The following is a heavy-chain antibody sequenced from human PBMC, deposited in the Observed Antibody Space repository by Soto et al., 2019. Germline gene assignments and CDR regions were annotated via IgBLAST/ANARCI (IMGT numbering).Heavy chain of an antibody. CDR3: AGGGERYCSSTSCYWDAFDI. Sequence: EVQLVESGGGLVQPGGSLRLSCAASGFTFSSYAMHWVRQAPGKGLEYVSAISSNGGSTYYANSVKGRFTISRDNSKNTLYLQMGSLRAEDMAVYYCAGGGERYCSSTSCYWDAFDIWGQGTMVTVSS. CDR1: GFTFSSYA. J-gene: IGHJ3*02. CDR2: ISSNGGST. D-gene: IGHD2-2*01. V-gene: IGHV3-64*01.